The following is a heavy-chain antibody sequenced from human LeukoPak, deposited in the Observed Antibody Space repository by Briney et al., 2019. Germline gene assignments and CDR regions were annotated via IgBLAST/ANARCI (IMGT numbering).Heavy chain of an antibody. D-gene: IGHD4-23*01. CDR3: ARQTTMATDF. CDR2: ISSDGSLK. J-gene: IGHJ4*02. V-gene: IGHV3-30*04. Sequence: GGSLRLSCAASGFTFSSSAMHWVRQAPGKGLEWVAVISSDGSLKYYADSVKGRFTISRDNSKNTLYLQMNSLRAEDTAVYYCARQTTMATDFWGQGTLVTVSS. CDR1: GFTFSSSA.